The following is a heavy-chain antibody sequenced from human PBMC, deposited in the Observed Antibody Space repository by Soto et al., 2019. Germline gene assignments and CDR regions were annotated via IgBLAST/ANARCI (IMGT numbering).Heavy chain of an antibody. CDR2: VEYGGST. V-gene: IGHV4-39*01. CDR1: GGSIISSNFY. D-gene: IGHD4-17*01. Sequence: QLQESGPGLVKPSETLSLTCTVSGGSIISSNFYWGWIRQPPGKGLEWIGSVEYGGSTYDNPSLKRRVTLAADTSKSQFSLKLTSVTAADTARHYCARHVRGAVTMNWCDPWGHGTLVTVAS. J-gene: IGHJ5*02. CDR3: ARHVRGAVTMNWCDP.